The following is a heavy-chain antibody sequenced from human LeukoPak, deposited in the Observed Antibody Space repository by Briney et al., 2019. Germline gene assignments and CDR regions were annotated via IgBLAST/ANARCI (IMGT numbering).Heavy chain of an antibody. Sequence: GGSLRLSCAASGFTFDDYAMHWVRQAPGKGLEWVSGISWNSGSIGYADSVKGRFTISRDNAKNSLYLQMNSLRAEDTALYYCAKAPWPDYYDSSGYYSGPFFDYWGQGTLVTVSP. CDR2: ISWNSGSI. CDR1: GFTFDDYA. CDR3: AKAPWPDYYDSSGYYSGPFFDY. D-gene: IGHD3-22*01. V-gene: IGHV3-9*01. J-gene: IGHJ4*02.